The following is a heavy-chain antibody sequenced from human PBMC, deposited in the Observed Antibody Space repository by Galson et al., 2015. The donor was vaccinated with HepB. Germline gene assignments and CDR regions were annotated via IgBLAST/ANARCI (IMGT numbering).Heavy chain of an antibody. CDR2: VSYDGGNK. D-gene: IGHD3-22*01. Sequence: LRLSCAASGFTFSSYGMHWVRQAPGKGLEWVAAVSYDGGNKYYVESVKGRFTISRDNSKNTLFLQMNSLRAEDTAVYYCAKTKSFKEYYYDSSGYPDYWGQGTLVTVSS. CDR1: GFTFSSYG. V-gene: IGHV3-30*18. CDR3: AKTKSFKEYYYDSSGYPDY. J-gene: IGHJ4*02.